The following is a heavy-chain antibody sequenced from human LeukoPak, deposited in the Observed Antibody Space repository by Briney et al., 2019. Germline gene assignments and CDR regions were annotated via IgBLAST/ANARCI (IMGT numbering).Heavy chain of an antibody. CDR2: IKSKTDGGTT. J-gene: IGHJ2*01. D-gene: IGHD3-10*01. CDR3: TSSTMVRGVTIYWYFDL. V-gene: IGHV3-15*01. Sequence: GGSLRLSCAASGFTFSNAWMSWVRQAPGKGLEWVGRIKSKTDGGTTDYAAPAKGRFTISRDDSKNTLYLQMNSLKTEDTAVYYCTSSTMVRGVTIYWYFDLWGRGTLVTVSS. CDR1: GFTFSNAW.